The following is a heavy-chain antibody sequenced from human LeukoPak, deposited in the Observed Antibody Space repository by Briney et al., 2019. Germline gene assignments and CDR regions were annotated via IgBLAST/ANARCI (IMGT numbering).Heavy chain of an antibody. CDR3: ARLGGGDCYHFDY. Sequence: SETLSLTCAVYGGSFSGYYWSWIRQPPGKGLEWIGEINHSGSTNYNPSLKSRVTISVDTSKNQFSLKLSSVTAADTAVYYCARLGGGDCYHFDYWGQGTLVTVYS. J-gene: IGHJ4*02. CDR2: INHSGST. V-gene: IGHV4-34*01. D-gene: IGHD2-21*02. CDR1: GGSFSGYY.